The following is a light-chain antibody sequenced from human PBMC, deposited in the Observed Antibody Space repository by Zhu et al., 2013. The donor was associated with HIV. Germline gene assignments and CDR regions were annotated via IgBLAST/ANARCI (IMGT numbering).Light chain of an antibody. J-gene: IGLJ1*01. V-gene: IGLV1-44*01. Sequence: QSVLTQPPSASGTPGQRVTISCSGSTSNIGGNTVSWYQQVPGTAPKPLIYGNNQRPSGVPDRFSGSKSGTSASLAISGLQTEDEADYYCCSYAGTNRLVFGAGTKVSLL. CDR2: GNN. CDR3: CSYAGTNRLV. CDR1: TSNIGGNT.